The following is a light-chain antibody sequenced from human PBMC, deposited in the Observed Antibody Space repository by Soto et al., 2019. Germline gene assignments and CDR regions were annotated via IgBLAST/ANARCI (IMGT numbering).Light chain of an antibody. CDR1: QSVSNNY. V-gene: IGKV3-20*01. J-gene: IGKJ5*01. Sequence: EFVLTQSPGTLSLSPGDRATLSCRAGQSVSNNYFAWYQQKPGQAPRLLIYGASSRATGIPDSFSGSGLGTDFTLIFGSLEPEDWAVYSCQNYGSPIPFGKGTRREIK. CDR2: GAS. CDR3: QNYGSPIP.